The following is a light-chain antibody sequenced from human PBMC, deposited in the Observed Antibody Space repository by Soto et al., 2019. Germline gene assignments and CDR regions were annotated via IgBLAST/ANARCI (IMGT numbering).Light chain of an antibody. J-gene: IGKJ4*01. Sequence: IQMTQSPSSLSASVGDRVAITCRASQGISNYLAWYQQKPGEVPKLLIYGASTLESGVPSRFSGSGSGTDVTHTISSLQPSEFSTYYCQKYNGGPALSFGGGTKVEIK. V-gene: IGKV1-27*01. CDR2: GAS. CDR1: QGISNY. CDR3: QKYNGGPALS.